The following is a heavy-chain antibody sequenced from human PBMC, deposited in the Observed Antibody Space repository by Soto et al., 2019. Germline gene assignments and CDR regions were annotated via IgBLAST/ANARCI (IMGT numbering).Heavy chain of an antibody. Sequence: QVQLVESGGGVVQPGRSLRLSCAASGFTFSSYGMPWVRQAPGKGLAWVAVISYDGSNKYYADSVKGRFTISRDNSKNTLYLKMNRLRAEDTAVYYCAKDGLGRSSSYLDYWGQGTLVTVSS. V-gene: IGHV3-30*18. J-gene: IGHJ4*02. D-gene: IGHD6-13*01. CDR1: GFTFSSYG. CDR3: AKDGLGRSSSYLDY. CDR2: ISYDGSNK.